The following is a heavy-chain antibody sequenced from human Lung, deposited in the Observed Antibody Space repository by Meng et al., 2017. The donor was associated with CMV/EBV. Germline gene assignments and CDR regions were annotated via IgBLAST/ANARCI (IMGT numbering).Heavy chain of an antibody. V-gene: IGHV1-18*01. CDR1: GYIFTNYG. D-gene: IGHD3-3*01. CDR3: ARDRVGRRFLEWLGLRY. Sequence: ASXXGSXKATGYIFTNYGISWVRQATGQGLEWMGWISAYNGNTNYAQMLQGRVTMTTDTSRSTAYMELRRLRSVDTVVYYCARDRVGRRFLEWLGLRYLGQGXLVTVSS. CDR2: ISAYNGNT. J-gene: IGHJ4*02.